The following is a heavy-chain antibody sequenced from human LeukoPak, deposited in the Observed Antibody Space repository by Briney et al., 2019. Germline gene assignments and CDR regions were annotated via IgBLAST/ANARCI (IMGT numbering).Heavy chain of an antibody. CDR3: ARLVCGGGSCPAEFDY. CDR1: GESFSGYY. CDR2: IYYSGST. Sequence: PSETLSLTCAVYGESFSGYYWSWIRQPPGKGLEWIGSIYYSGSTYYNPSLNSRVTIFIDMSKNQFSLKLSSVTATDTAVYYCARLVCGGGSCPAEFDYWGQGTLVTVSS. V-gene: IGHV4-34*01. J-gene: IGHJ4*02. D-gene: IGHD2-15*01.